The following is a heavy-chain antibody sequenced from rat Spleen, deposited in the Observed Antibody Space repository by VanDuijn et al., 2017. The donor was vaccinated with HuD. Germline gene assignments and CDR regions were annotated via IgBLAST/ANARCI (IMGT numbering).Heavy chain of an antibody. V-gene: IGHV5-25*01. J-gene: IGHJ2*01. Sequence: EVQLVESGGGLVQPGRSLKLSCAASGFTFSNYDMAWVRQAPTTGMEWVTSISRRSDRTYYRDSVKGRFTVSRDNAKSTLYLQMDSLRSEDTATYYCARHELSHFFDYWGQGVMVTVSS. CDR2: ISRRSDRT. D-gene: IGHD1-3*01. CDR3: ARHELSHFFDY. CDR1: GFTFSNYD.